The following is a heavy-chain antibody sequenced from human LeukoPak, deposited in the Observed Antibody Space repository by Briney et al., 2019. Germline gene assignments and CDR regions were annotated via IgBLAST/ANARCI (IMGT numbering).Heavy chain of an antibody. V-gene: IGHV3-7*01. Sequence: GGSLRLSCAASGFTFSSYWLSWVRQAPGKGLEWVANIKQDGSEKYYVDSVKGRFTISRDNAKNSLCLQMNSLRAEDTAVDYCARGDSSSCFYFDYWGQGTLVTVSS. J-gene: IGHJ4*02. CDR1: GFTFSSYW. D-gene: IGHD6-13*01. CDR3: ARGDSSSCFYFDY. CDR2: IKQDGSEK.